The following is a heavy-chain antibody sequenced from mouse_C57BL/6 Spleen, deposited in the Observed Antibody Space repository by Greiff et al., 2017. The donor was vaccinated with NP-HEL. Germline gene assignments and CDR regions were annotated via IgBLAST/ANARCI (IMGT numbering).Heavy chain of an antibody. CDR3: ATYYDYDGVGYFDY. J-gene: IGHJ2*01. CDR2: INPNYGTT. CDR1: GYSFTDYN. D-gene: IGHD2-4*01. V-gene: IGHV1-39*01. Sequence: EVQLQQSGPELVKPGASVKISCKASGYSFTDYNMNWVKQSNGKSLEWIGVINPNYGTTSYNQKFKGKATLTVDQSSSTAYMQLNSLTSEDSAVYYCATYYDYDGVGYFDYWGQGTTLTVSS.